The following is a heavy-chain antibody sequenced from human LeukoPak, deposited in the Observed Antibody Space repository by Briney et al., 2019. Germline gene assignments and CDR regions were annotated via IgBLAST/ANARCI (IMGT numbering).Heavy chain of an antibody. Sequence: GGSLRLSCAASGFTFSSYWMHWVRQAPGKGQVWVSRFNTDGSSTSYADSVKGRFTISRDNSKNTLFLQMSSLRPEDTAVYYCARGPYYYDSGSSSGAFDIWGQGTMVTVSS. J-gene: IGHJ3*02. CDR3: ARGPYYYDSGSSSGAFDI. CDR1: GFTFSSYW. CDR2: FNTDGSST. D-gene: IGHD3-10*01. V-gene: IGHV3-74*01.